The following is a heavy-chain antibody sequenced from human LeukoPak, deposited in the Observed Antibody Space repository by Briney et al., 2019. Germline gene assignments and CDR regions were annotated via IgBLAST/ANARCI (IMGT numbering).Heavy chain of an antibody. V-gene: IGHV4-4*07. J-gene: IGHJ4*02. CDR1: GGSISSYY. CDR3: ARGADDSSGYPPSYFDY. Sequence: SETLSLTCTVSGGSISSYYWSWIRQPAGKGLEWIGRIYTSGSTNYNPSLKSRVTMSVDTSKNQFSLQLNSVTPEDTAVYYCARGADDSSGYPPSYFDYWGQGTLVTVSS. CDR2: IYTSGST. D-gene: IGHD3-22*01.